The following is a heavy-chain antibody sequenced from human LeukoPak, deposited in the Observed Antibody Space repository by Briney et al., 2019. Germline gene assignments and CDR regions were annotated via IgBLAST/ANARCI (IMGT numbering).Heavy chain of an antibody. D-gene: IGHD3-10*01. Sequence: PGGSLRLSCAASGFTFSNYEMNWVRQAPGKGLEWVSYISGSGSSIYYADSVKGRFTISRDNAKNSLYLQLNSLRAGDTAVYYCVREGVYYFDYWGQGSLVTVSS. CDR3: VREGVYYFDY. CDR2: ISGSGSSI. V-gene: IGHV3-48*03. J-gene: IGHJ4*02. CDR1: GFTFSNYE.